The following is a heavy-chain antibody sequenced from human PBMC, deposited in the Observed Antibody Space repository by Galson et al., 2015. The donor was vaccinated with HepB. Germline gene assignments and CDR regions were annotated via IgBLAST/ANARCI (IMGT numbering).Heavy chain of an antibody. CDR1: GYSFYSYN. V-gene: IGHV1-18*04. J-gene: IGHJ6*02. CDR3: ARVGIDADTAVATPAYYYGMDV. D-gene: IGHD5-18*01. CDR2: ISVYTGDT. Sequence: SVKVSCKASGYSFYSYNIVWVRQAPGQGLEWVGWISVYTGDTYSAQKFQGRVTMTTDTSTSTAYMEVRSLRSDDTAVFYCARVGIDADTAVATPAYYYGMDVWGRGTTVTVSS.